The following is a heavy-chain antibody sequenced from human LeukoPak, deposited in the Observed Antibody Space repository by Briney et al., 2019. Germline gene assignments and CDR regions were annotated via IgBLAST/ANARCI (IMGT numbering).Heavy chain of an antibody. CDR2: ISSSSGNI. CDR1: GLTFSTYS. Sequence: GGSLRLSCAVSGLTFSTYSMNWVRQAPGKGLEWVSSISSSSGNIYYADSLRGRFTISRDNAKNSLYLQMNSLRAEDTAVYYCARDLGYCSSTSCYTVVSYYYYGMDVWGQGTRSPSP. V-gene: IGHV3-21*04. D-gene: IGHD2-2*02. J-gene: IGHJ6*02. CDR3: ARDLGYCSSTSCYTVVSYYYYGMDV.